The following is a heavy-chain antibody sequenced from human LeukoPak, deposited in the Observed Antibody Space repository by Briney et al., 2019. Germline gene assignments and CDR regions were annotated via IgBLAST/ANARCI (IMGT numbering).Heavy chain of an antibody. CDR2: ISYCGGIT. J-gene: IGHJ4*02. Sequence: GGSLRLSCAASGFTFRSYAMHLVRQAPGKGLEWGGGISYCGGITNSADSVKGRFTISRDNSKNTLYLQLNSLRAEDAAVYYCARDSTYYYASGSSGPHYFDYWGQGTLVTVSS. V-gene: IGHV3-30*01. CDR1: GFTFRSYA. D-gene: IGHD3-10*01. CDR3: ARDSTYYYASGSSGPHYFDY.